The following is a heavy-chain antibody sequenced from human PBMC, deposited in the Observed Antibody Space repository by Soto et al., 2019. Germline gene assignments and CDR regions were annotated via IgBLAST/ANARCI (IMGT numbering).Heavy chain of an antibody. Sequence: QVQLQESGPGLVKPSETLSLTCTVSGGSISSYYWSWIRQPPGKGLEWIGYIYYSGSTNYNPSLKSRVTISVDTSKNQFSRKLSSVTAADTAVYYCATLDYYDSSGYPPFQHWGQGTLVTVSS. CDR3: ATLDYYDSSGYPPFQH. CDR2: IYYSGST. J-gene: IGHJ1*01. D-gene: IGHD3-22*01. V-gene: IGHV4-59*08. CDR1: GGSISSYY.